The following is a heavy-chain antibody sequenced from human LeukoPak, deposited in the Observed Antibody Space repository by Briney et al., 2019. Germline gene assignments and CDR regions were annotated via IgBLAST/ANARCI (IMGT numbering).Heavy chain of an antibody. V-gene: IGHV3-21*01. Sequence: GGSLRLSCAASGFTFSSYSMNWVRQAPGKGLEWVSSISSSSSYIYYADSVKGRFTISRDNAKNSLYLQMNSLRAEDTAVYYCARAGPPDSFHGDYGLWFDYWGQGTLVTVSS. CDR1: GFTFSSYS. CDR2: ISSSSSYI. J-gene: IGHJ4*02. D-gene: IGHD4-17*01. CDR3: ARAGPPDSFHGDYGLWFDY.